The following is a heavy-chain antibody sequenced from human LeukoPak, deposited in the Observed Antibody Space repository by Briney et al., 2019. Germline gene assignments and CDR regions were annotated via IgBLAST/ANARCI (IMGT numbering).Heavy chain of an antibody. D-gene: IGHD1-1*01. CDR1: GFTFSSYG. CDR3: AKENEEKGTQYFDY. CDR2: ISGTGSST. J-gene: IGHJ4*02. Sequence: GGSLRLSCAASGFTFSSYGMSWVRQAAGKGLEWVSAISGTGSSTYYADSVEGRFTISRDNSKNTLYLQMNSLRAEDTAVYYCAKENEEKGTQYFDYWGQGTLVTVSS. V-gene: IGHV3-23*01.